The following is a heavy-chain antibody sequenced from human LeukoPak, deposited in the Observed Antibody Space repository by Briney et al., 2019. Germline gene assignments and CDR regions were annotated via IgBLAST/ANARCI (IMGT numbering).Heavy chain of an antibody. J-gene: IGHJ4*02. CDR1: GCTFSTYN. Sequence: PGGALMLSFAAAGCTFSTYNMKWGRRTAGKGGEGSASIIKSSNSIYYSDSVKGGFTISRDNTDNSLYLQMNSLRAEDTGVYYCVRRSHFDLWGQGTLVTVSS. V-gene: IGHV3-48*04. CDR3: VRRSHFDL. CDR2: IIKSSNSI.